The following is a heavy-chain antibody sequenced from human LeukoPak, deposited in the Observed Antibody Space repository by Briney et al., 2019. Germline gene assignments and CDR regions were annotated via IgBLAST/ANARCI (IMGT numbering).Heavy chain of an antibody. CDR3: AREPYYYDSSSYDY. Sequence: SQTLSLTCTVSGGSISSGSYYWSWIRQPAGKGLEWIGRIYTSGSTNYNPSLKSRVTISVDTSKNQFSLKLSSVTAADTAVYYCAREPYYYDSSSYDYWGQGTLVTVSS. CDR2: IYTSGST. J-gene: IGHJ4*02. V-gene: IGHV4-61*02. CDR1: GGSISSGSYY. D-gene: IGHD3-22*01.